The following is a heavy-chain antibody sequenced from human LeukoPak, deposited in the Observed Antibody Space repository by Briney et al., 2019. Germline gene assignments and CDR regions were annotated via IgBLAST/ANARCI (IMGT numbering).Heavy chain of an antibody. J-gene: IGHJ3*01. Sequence: PSETLSLTCTVSGGSISSYYWSWIRQPPGKGLEWIGYIYYSGSTNYNPSLKSRVTISVDTSKNQFSLKLSSVTAADTAVYYCARVRYPNYDLVIGYDAFDVWGQGTMVIVSS. D-gene: IGHD3-16*01. V-gene: IGHV4-59*01. CDR3: ARVRYPNYDLVIGYDAFDV. CDR2: IYYSGST. CDR1: GGSISSYY.